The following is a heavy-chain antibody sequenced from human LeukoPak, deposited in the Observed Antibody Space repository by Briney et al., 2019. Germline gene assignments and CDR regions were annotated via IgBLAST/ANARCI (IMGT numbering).Heavy chain of an antibody. CDR1: GFTLTNAW. CDR3: ARAEAAREGRAFDI. Sequence: GSLRLSCAASGFTLTNAWMNWVRQAPGKGLEWIGEINHSGSTNYNPSLKSRVTISVDTSKNQFSLKLSSVTAADTAVYYCARAEAAREGRAFDIWGQGTMVTVSS. J-gene: IGHJ3*02. D-gene: IGHD6-6*01. CDR2: INHSGST. V-gene: IGHV4-34*01.